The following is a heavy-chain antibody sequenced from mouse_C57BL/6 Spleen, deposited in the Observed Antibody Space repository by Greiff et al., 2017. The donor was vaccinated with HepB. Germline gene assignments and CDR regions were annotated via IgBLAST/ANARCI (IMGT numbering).Heavy chain of an antibody. Sequence: VQLQQPGAELVKPGASVKMSCKASGYTFTSYWITWVKQRPGQGLEWIGDIYPGSGSTNYNEKFKSKATLTVDTSSSTAYMQLSSLTSEDSAVYYCARPSYYSKTWFAYWGQGTLVTVSA. CDR2: IYPGSGST. D-gene: IGHD2-5*01. CDR3: ARPSYYSKTWFAY. J-gene: IGHJ3*01. V-gene: IGHV1-55*01. CDR1: GYTFTSYW.